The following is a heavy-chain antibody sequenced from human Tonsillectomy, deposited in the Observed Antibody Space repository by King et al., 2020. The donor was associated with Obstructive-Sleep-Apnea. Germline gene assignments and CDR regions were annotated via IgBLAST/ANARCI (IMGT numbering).Heavy chain of an antibody. CDR3: ARWISNTRTYNYDSSGYENSFDI. CDR1: GGSISTYY. D-gene: IGHD3-22*01. Sequence: VQLQESGPGLVKPSETLSLTCTVSGGSISTYYWSWIRQPPGKGLEWIGYIYYSGSTNYNPSLKSRVTISVDTPKNQFSLKLSSVTAADTAVYYCARWISNTRTYNYDSSGYENSFDIWGQGTMVTVSS. J-gene: IGHJ3*02. CDR2: IYYSGST. V-gene: IGHV4-59*08.